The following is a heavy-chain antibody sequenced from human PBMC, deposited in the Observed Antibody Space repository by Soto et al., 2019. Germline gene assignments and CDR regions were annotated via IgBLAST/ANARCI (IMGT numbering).Heavy chain of an antibody. D-gene: IGHD6-13*01. Sequence: EVQLLESGGGLVQPGGSLRLSCAASGFTFNNYAVTWVRQAPGKGLEWVSTISGSGGSTYYADSVKGRFTISRDNSTNTLYLQMNSLRAEDTAVYYCAKDQGSSWYEIDYWGQGTLVTVSS. V-gene: IGHV3-23*01. CDR2: ISGSGGST. CDR1: GFTFNNYA. CDR3: AKDQGSSWYEIDY. J-gene: IGHJ4*02.